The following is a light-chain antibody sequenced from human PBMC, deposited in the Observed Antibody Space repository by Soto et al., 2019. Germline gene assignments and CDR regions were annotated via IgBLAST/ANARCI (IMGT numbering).Light chain of an antibody. CDR2: EAS. V-gene: IGKV1-5*03. CDR3: QQHNSYSRT. J-gene: IGKJ1*01. CDR1: QSIGTS. Sequence: IQLIQSPSTRSVSVGDRVTITCRASQSIGTSLAWYQQKSGKAPKLLIYEASGLDSGVPSRFSGSGSGTDFTLTISGLQPDDFATYYCQQHNSYSRTFGQGTKVDIK.